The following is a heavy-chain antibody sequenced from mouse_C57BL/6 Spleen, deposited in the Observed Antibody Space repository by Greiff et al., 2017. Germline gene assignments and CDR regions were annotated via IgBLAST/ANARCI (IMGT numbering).Heavy chain of an antibody. V-gene: IGHV1-53*01. CDR3: ARSEGYYGCSYGSWFAY. CDR2: INPSNGGT. CDR1: GYTFTSYW. J-gene: IGHJ3*01. Sequence: QVQLQQPGTELVKPGASVKLSCTASGYTFTSYWMPWVKQRPGQGLEWIGNINPSNGGTNYNEKFKSKATLTVDKSSSPAYLQLSSLTSEDSAYYYCARSEGYYGCSYGSWFAYWGQGTLVTVSA. D-gene: IGHD1-1*01.